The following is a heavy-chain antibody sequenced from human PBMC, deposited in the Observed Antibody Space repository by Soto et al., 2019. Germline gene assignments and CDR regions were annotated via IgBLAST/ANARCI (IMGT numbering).Heavy chain of an antibody. Sequence: QVQLQESGPGLVKPSETLSLTCTVSGGSISSYYWSWIRQPPGKGLEWIGFIFYSGSTSYNPSLKSRVTISINTSEYQFSLKLNSVTAADTAVYYCASMIGDPVLSCHSWGQGTLVAVSS. D-gene: IGHD3-10*02. CDR3: ASMIGDPVLSCHS. V-gene: IGHV4-59*01. CDR1: GGSISSYY. CDR2: IFYSGST. J-gene: IGHJ4*02.